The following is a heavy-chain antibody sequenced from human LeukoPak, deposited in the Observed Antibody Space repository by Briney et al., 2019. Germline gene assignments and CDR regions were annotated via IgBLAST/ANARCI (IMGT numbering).Heavy chain of an antibody. D-gene: IGHD2-8*01. CDR1: GFTFSSYS. CDR2: ISSSSRTI. CDR3: ARDNVVSPDAFDI. V-gene: IGHV3-48*01. J-gene: IGHJ3*02. Sequence: GGSLRLSCAASGFTFSSYSMNWVRQAPGKGLEWVSYISSSSRTIYNADSVKGRFTISRDNAKNSLYLQMNSPRAEDTAVYYCARDNVVSPDAFDIWGRGTMVTVSS.